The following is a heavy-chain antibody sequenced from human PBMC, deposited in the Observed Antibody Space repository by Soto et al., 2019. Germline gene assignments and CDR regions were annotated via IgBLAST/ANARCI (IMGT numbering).Heavy chain of an antibody. CDR1: GYTFTSYG. CDR3: ERQSGGHKGGY. Sequence: QVQLVQSGAEVKKPGASVKVSCKASGYTFTSYGISWVRQAPGQGLEWMGWISAYNGNTNYAQKLQGRVTMTTDTATSPAYGGLMRVGDVGTVVEYGERQSGGHKGGYSGPGSLVTVP. CDR2: ISAYNGNT. J-gene: IGHJ4*02. D-gene: IGHD1-26*01. V-gene: IGHV1-18*01.